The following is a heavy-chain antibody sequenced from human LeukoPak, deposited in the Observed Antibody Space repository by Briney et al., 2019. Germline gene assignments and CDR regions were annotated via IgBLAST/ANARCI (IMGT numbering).Heavy chain of an antibody. CDR2: ISYDGNDK. D-gene: IGHD3/OR15-3a*01. V-gene: IGHV3-30*14. CDR1: GFTFNTFA. Sequence: PGRSLRLSCTVSGFTFNTFAMHWVRQSPGKGLEWVALISYDGNDKYYTDSVKGRFTISRDISKNTVYLQMNSLRPDDTAVYYCARDPRDRIFGPLDYWGQGTLVTVSS. CDR3: ARDPRDRIFGPLDY. J-gene: IGHJ4*02.